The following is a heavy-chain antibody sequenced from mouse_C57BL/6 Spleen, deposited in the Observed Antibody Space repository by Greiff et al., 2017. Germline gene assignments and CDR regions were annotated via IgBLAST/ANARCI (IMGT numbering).Heavy chain of an antibody. V-gene: IGHV1-62-2*01. J-gene: IGHJ3*01. D-gene: IGHD1-1*01. CDR1: GYTFTEYT. CDR2: FYPGSGSI. CDR3: SRREEGDYSSSPWFAY. Sequence: QVQLQQSGAELVKPGASVKLSCKASGYTFTEYTIHWVKQRSGQGLEWIGWFYPGSGSIKYNEKFKDKATLTADKSSSTVYMELSRLTSEDSAVYFCSRREEGDYSSSPWFAYWGQGTLGTVSA.